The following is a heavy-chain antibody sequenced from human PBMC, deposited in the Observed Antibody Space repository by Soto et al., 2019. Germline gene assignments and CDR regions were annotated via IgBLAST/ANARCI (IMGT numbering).Heavy chain of an antibody. CDR2: INHSGST. J-gene: IGHJ4*02. Sequence: PSEAVLSCAVYGGSFSGYYWSWIRQPPGKGLEWIGEINHSGSTNYNPSLKSRVTISVDTSKNQFSLKLSSVTAADTAVYYCARLSPYSGYDYDYWGQGTLVTVS. CDR3: ARLSPYSGYDYDY. D-gene: IGHD5-12*01. CDR1: GGSFSGYY. V-gene: IGHV4-34*01.